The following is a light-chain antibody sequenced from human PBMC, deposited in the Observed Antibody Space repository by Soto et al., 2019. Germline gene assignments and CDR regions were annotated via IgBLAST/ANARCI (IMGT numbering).Light chain of an antibody. Sequence: DIVMTQSPDSLAVSLGERATINCESSQSILSSSNNENYLAWYQQKPGQPPKLLIYWASTRESGVPDRFSGSGSGTDFTLTIRSLQAEDVAVYYCQQYYSTPQTFGQGTKVEIK. J-gene: IGKJ1*01. V-gene: IGKV4-1*01. CDR1: QSILSSSNNENY. CDR3: QQYYSTPQT. CDR2: WAS.